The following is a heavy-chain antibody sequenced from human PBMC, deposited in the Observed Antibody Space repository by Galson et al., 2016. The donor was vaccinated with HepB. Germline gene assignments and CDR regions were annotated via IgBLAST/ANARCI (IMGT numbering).Heavy chain of an antibody. V-gene: IGHV4-4*02. CDR1: SGSISDSNW. J-gene: IGHJ4*02. D-gene: IGHD4-17*01. Sequence: EPLSLTCAVSSGSISDSNWWSWVRQPPGKGLEWIGEISHSGSTNYNPSLTSRVTMSFDKSKNESSLEMSSVTAADTAMYYCTRGSGAYVPFGYWGQGALVTVSS. CDR2: ISHSGST. CDR3: TRGSGAYVPFGY.